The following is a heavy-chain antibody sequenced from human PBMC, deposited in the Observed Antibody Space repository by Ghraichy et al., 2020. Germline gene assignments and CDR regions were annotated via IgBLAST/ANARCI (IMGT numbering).Heavy chain of an antibody. J-gene: IGHJ4*02. V-gene: IGHV3-23*01. CDR2: FSGSDHST. Sequence: GGSLRLSCAASGFTFSNYAMSWVRQAPGWGLEWVSTFSGSDHSTFYADSVKGRFTISRDNSKNTLYLQMNSLTAEDTAVYFCARGSVGATMYYFDYWGQGTLVTGSS. CDR1: GFTFSNYA. CDR3: ARGSVGATMYYFDY. D-gene: IGHD1-26*01.